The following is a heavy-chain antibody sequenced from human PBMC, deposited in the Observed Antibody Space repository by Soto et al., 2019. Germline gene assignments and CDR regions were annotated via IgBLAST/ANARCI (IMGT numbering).Heavy chain of an antibody. CDR3: ARDWELGY. D-gene: IGHD1-7*01. CDR2: ITPTGDST. Sequence: APVKVSCKASGYTFTNYYMHWVRQAPGQGLEWMGLITPTGDSTTYAQKFQGRVTMTRDTSTSTVYMELSSLRSDDTAFYYCARDWELGYWGQGTLVTVSS. J-gene: IGHJ4*02. V-gene: IGHV1-46*01. CDR1: GYTFTNYY.